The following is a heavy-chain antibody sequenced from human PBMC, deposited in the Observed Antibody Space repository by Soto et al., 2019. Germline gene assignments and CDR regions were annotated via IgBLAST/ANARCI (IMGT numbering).Heavy chain of an antibody. CDR3: VGGQYYFDY. Sequence: QVQLVESGGGVVQPGRSLRLSCAASGFPFTTYSMHWVREGPGKGLEWVAVISYDGSNTYYADSVKGRFTISRDNSKNTLYLQMNSLRTEDTALYYCVGGQYYFDYRGQGTLVTVSS. CDR2: ISYDGSNT. D-gene: IGHD3-10*01. V-gene: IGHV3-30*03. J-gene: IGHJ4*02. CDR1: GFPFTTYS.